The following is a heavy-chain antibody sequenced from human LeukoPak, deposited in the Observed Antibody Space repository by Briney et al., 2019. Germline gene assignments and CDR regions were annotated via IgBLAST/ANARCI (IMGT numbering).Heavy chain of an antibody. Sequence: SETLSLTCVVSGGSLSGSFSSYFWTWLRQPRGKGLEWIGEINRRGNTNYNPSLKSRVTMSVDTSKNDLSLELTSLTAADTAVYYCARSYYGSGSYYNWFDPWGQGTLVTVSS. CDR2: INRRGNT. J-gene: IGHJ5*02. CDR3: ARSYYGSGSYYNWFDP. V-gene: IGHV4-34*01. CDR1: GGSLSGSFSSYF. D-gene: IGHD3-10*01.